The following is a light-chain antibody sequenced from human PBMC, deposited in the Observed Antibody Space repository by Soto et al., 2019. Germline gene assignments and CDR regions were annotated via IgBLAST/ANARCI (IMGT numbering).Light chain of an antibody. V-gene: IGLV1-44*01. CDR2: SNN. Sequence: QSVLTQLPSASGTPGQRVTISCSGGSSNIGSNTVHWYQQLPGTAPKLLIYSNNQRPSGVPDRLSGSKSATSASLAISGLQSEDEADYYCAAWDDSLNGWVFGGGTKLTVL. CDR1: SSNIGSNT. J-gene: IGLJ3*02. CDR3: AAWDDSLNGWV.